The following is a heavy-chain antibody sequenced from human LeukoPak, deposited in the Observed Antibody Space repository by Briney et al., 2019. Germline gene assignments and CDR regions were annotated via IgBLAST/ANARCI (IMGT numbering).Heavy chain of an antibody. D-gene: IGHD6-13*01. CDR2: INPNSGRT. V-gene: IGHV1-2*02. CDR1: GFTFSSYS. J-gene: IGHJ5*02. Sequence: GGSLRLSCAASGFTFSSYSMNWVRQAPGQGLEWMGWINPNSGRTNYAHNFQGRVTLTRDPSISTAYMELTGLTSNDTGVYYCARTREYSSTWFFPPFDPWGQGTLVTVSS. CDR3: ARTREYSSTWFFPPFDP.